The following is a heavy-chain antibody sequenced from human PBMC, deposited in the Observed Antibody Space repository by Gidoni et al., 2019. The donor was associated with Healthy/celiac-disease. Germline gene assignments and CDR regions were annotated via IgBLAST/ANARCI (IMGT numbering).Heavy chain of an antibody. J-gene: IGHJ4*02. Sequence: QLQLPESGPGLVKPSETLSLTCTVSGGSISSSSYYWGWIRQPPGKGLEWIGSIYYSGSTYYNPSPKMRVTISVDTSKNQFSLKLSSVTAADTAVYYCARHSAAAGIVDYWGQGTLVTVSS. D-gene: IGHD6-13*01. CDR1: GGSISSSSYY. CDR2: IYYSGST. CDR3: ARHSAAAGIVDY. V-gene: IGHV4-39*01.